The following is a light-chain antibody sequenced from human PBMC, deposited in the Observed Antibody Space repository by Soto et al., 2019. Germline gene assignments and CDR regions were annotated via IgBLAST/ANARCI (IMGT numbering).Light chain of an antibody. CDR1: QSISTW. Sequence: DIQMTQSPSSLSASVGDRVTITCRASQSISTWLAWYQQNPGKPPHLLIYDAATLESGVPSRFSGSGSGTEFTLTISSLQPDDFATYYCQQYNSYPRTFGQGTKLEIK. CDR2: DAA. CDR3: QQYNSYPRT. V-gene: IGKV1-5*01. J-gene: IGKJ2*01.